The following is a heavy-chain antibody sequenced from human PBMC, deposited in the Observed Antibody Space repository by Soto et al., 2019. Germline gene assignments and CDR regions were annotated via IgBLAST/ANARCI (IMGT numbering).Heavy chain of an antibody. CDR1: GYTLNTYY. CDR3: ARGCSFSTYYYCLGV. J-gene: IGHJ6*02. Sequence: GASVKVSCKASGYTLNTYYIHWERHAPGQGPEWMGIINPRGGGTTYAQNFQDRVTMTSDTSSSTVYMELSSLRSEDTAVYSCARGCSFSTYYYCLGVWRQGTTVTVSS. D-gene: IGHD2-15*01. V-gene: IGHV1-46*02. CDR2: INPRGGGT.